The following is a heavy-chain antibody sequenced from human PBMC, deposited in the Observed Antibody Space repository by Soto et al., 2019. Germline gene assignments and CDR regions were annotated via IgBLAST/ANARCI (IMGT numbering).Heavy chain of an antibody. CDR1: GFTFSSYA. CDR2: ISGSAGST. CDR3: AKDRYDFWSGKYYFDY. D-gene: IGHD3-3*01. J-gene: IGHJ4*02. Sequence: GGSLRLSCAASGFTFSSYALSWVRQAPGKGLEWVSTISGSAGSTYYADSVKGRFTISRDNSRNTMYLQMNSLRAEDTAVYYCAKDRYDFWSGKYYFDYWGQGTLVTVSS. V-gene: IGHV3-23*01.